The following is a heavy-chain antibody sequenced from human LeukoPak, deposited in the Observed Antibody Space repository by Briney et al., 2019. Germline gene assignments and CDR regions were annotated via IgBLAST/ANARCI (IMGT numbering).Heavy chain of an antibody. CDR1: GGSIRSYY. J-gene: IGHJ4*02. CDR2: IYYSGST. V-gene: IGHV4-59*01. CDR3: ARTGSTVTMLYPFDH. D-gene: IGHD4-17*01. Sequence: SETLSLTCTVSGGSIRSYYWSWIRQPPGKGLEGIGYIYYSGSTNYNPSLKSRVSISVDTSKNQFSLKLSSVTAADTAVYYCARTGSTVTMLYPFDHWGQGTLVTVSS.